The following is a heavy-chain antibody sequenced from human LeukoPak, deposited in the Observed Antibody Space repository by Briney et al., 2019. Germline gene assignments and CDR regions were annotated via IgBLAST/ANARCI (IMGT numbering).Heavy chain of an antibody. J-gene: IGHJ4*02. D-gene: IGHD3-3*01. CDR3: AREGGFYRPLDY. Sequence: AGTLSLTCGVSGGSVTTTNWWTWVRQPPGKGLEWIGEVHLDGRTNYNPSLESRLTMSVDLSENHISLKLTSVTAADTAVYYCAREGGFYRPLDYWGQGTLVTVCS. V-gene: IGHV4-4*02. CDR2: VHLDGRT. CDR1: GGSVTTTNW.